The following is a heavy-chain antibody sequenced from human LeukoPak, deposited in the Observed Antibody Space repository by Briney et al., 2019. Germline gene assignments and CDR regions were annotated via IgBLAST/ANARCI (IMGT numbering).Heavy chain of an antibody. CDR3: AKAHYDSSGYSNFDY. Sequence: GGSLRLSCAASGFTFDDYAMHWVRQGPGKGLEWVSGISWNSGSIGYADSVKGRFTISRDNAKNSLYLQMNSLRAEDTALYYCAKAHYDSSGYSNFDYWGQGTLVTVTS. CDR2: ISWNSGSI. D-gene: IGHD3-22*01. CDR1: GFTFDDYA. V-gene: IGHV3-9*01. J-gene: IGHJ4*02.